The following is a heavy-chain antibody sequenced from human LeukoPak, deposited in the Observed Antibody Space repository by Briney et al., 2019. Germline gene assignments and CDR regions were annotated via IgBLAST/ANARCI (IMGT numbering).Heavy chain of an antibody. CDR3: AKDHYSSGWLEIDY. CDR1: GFTFDDYA. J-gene: IGHJ4*02. Sequence: GRSLRLSCVASGFTFDDYAMHWVRHAPGKGLEWVSGISWNSGSIGYADSVKGRFTISRDNAKNSLYLQMNSLRAEDTALYYCAKDHYSSGWLEIDYWGQGTLVTVSS. V-gene: IGHV3-9*01. CDR2: ISWNSGSI. D-gene: IGHD6-19*01.